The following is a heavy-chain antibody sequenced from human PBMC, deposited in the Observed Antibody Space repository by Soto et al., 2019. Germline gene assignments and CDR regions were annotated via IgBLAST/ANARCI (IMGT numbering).Heavy chain of an antibody. J-gene: IGHJ6*02. V-gene: IGHV5-10-1*01. CDR2: IDPSDSYT. CDR3: AAPKQLSMGYYYGMDV. D-gene: IGHD2-2*01. Sequence: GESLKISCKGSGYSFTSYWISWVRQMPGKGLEWMGRIDPSDSYTNYSPSFQGHVTISADKSISTAYLQWSSLRASDTAMYYCAAPKQLSMGYYYGMDVWGQGTTVTVSS. CDR1: GYSFTSYW.